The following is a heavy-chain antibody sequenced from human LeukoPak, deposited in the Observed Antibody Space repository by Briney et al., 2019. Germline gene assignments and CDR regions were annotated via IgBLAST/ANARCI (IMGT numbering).Heavy chain of an antibody. CDR3: ARDYKRSTYGSSGY. D-gene: IGHD2-2*01. CDR1: GYTFTSYG. CDR2: ISAYNGNT. J-gene: IGHJ4*02. Sequence: ASVKVSCEASGYTFTSYGISWVRQAPGQGLEWMGWISAYNGNTNYAQKLQVRVTMTTDTSTSTAYMELRSLRSDDKAVYYCARDYKRSTYGSSGYWGQGTLVTVSS. V-gene: IGHV1-18*01.